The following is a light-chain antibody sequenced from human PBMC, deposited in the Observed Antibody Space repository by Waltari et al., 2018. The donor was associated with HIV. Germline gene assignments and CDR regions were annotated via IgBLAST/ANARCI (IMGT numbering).Light chain of an antibody. Sequence: EIMLMQSPGILSLSPGERVTLSCRASQYVSSTSLAWYQQRPGQAPRLFIYGASNRATGIPDRFSGGGSGTDFTLTISSLEPEDSAVYFCQQYGDSPLTFGPGTKVEVK. CDR1: QYVSSTS. CDR3: QQYGDSPLT. CDR2: GAS. J-gene: IGKJ3*01. V-gene: IGKV3-20*01.